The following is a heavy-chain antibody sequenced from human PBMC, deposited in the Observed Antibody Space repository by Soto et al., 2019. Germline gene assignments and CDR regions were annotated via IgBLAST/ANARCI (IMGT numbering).Heavy chain of an antibody. CDR1: GGSISSYY. CDR2: IYYSGST. V-gene: IGHV4-59*08. Sequence: PSETLSLTCTVSGGSISSYYWSWIRQPPGKGLEWIGYIYYSGSTNYNPSLKSRVTISVDTSKNQFSLKLSSVTAADTAVYYCARHVATGRYYYYYMDVWGKGTTVTVSS. D-gene: IGHD4-17*01. CDR3: ARHVATGRYYYYYMDV. J-gene: IGHJ6*03.